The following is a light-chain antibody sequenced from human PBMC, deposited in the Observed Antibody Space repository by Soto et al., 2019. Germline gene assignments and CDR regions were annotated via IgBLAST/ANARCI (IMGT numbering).Light chain of an antibody. Sequence: QAVVTQSPSASASLGASVNFTCTLSSGHSSYGIAWHQQQPEKGPRYLMKVNSDGSHRKGDGIPDRFSGSSSGAERYLTISSLQSGDEADYYCQTWGTGIAVFGGGTKVTVL. CDR3: QTWGTGIAV. CDR2: VNSDGSH. V-gene: IGLV4-69*01. J-gene: IGLJ2*01. CDR1: SGHSSYG.